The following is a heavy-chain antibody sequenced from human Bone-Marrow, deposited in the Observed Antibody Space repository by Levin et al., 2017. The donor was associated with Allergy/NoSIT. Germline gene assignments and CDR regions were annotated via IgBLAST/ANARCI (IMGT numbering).Heavy chain of an antibody. CDR2: ISSESTYI. D-gene: IGHD3-10*01. CDR3: ARSASGDYYCSY. CDR1: GFNFRGYG. J-gene: IGHJ4*02. V-gene: IGHV3-21*01. Sequence: GGSLRLSCAASGFNFRGYGMNWVRQAPGKGLEWISSISSESTYIYQADSVKGRFSISRDNAKKSLYLQMNGLRPEDTAVYFCARSASGDYYCSYWGQGTLVTVSS.